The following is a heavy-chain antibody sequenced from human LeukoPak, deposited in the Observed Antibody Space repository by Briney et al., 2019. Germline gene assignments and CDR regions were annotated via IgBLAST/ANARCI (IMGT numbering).Heavy chain of an antibody. J-gene: IGHJ5*02. CDR1: GFTFTNYG. Sequence: GGSLRLSCAASGFTFTNYGMHWVRQAPGKGLEWVAFIGYDGSNKYYADSVKGRFTVSRDKSKNTLYLQMNSLRTEDTAVYYCAKGLYYKDRSGYPAWGQGTLVTVSS. CDR2: IGYDGSNK. CDR3: AKGLYYKDRSGYPA. D-gene: IGHD3-22*01. V-gene: IGHV3-30*02.